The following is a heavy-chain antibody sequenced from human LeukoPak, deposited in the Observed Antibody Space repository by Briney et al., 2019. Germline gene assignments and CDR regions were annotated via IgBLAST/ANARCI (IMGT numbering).Heavy chain of an antibody. D-gene: IGHD3-3*01. CDR2: IYTSGST. J-gene: IGHJ6*03. CDR1: GGSISSYY. Sequence: SETLSLTCTVSGGSISSYYWSWIRQPAGKGLEWIGRIYTSGSTNYNPSLKSRVTMSVDTSKNQFSLKLSSVTAADTAVYYCARDGVHYDFWSGPTGGRYYYYYMDVWGKGTTVTVSS. CDR3: ARDGVHYDFWSGPTGGRYYYYYMDV. V-gene: IGHV4-4*07.